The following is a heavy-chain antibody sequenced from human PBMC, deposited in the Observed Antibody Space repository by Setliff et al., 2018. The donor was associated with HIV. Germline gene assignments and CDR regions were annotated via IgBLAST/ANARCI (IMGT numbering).Heavy chain of an antibody. Sequence: SETLSLTCAVYGGSFNDYYWTWIRQPPGKGLEWIGEIDHSGNIKYHASLKSRVTIAKDTSKNQISLKLRSVTAADTAVYYCARGLNYYGSGSYLPLGYWGQGTLVTVSS. CDR1: GGSFNDYY. V-gene: IGHV4-34*01. D-gene: IGHD3-10*01. CDR3: ARGLNYYGSGSYLPLGY. J-gene: IGHJ4*02. CDR2: IDHSGNI.